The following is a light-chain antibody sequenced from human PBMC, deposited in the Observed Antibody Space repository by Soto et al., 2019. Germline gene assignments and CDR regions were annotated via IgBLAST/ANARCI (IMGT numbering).Light chain of an antibody. CDR3: QQYNNWPAIT. J-gene: IGKJ5*01. CDR1: QSVSSSY. CDR2: GAS. Sequence: EIVLTQSPGTLSLSPGERATLSCLASQSVSSSYLAWYQQKPGQAPRLLIYGASSRATGIPDRFSGSGSGTDFTLTISSLQSEDFAIYYCQQYNNWPAITFGQGTRLEIK. V-gene: IGKV3-20*01.